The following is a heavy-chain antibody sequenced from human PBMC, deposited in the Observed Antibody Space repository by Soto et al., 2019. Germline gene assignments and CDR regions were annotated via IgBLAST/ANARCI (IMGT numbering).Heavy chain of an antibody. CDR1: GFTFSTYI. Sequence: PGGSLRLFCEASGFTFSTYIMNWVRQAPGKGLEWVSSISSTTSYIYYADSVKGRFTISRDNAKNSLYLHMHSLRAEDTAVYYCARGGNYAYWGQGTLVTVSS. CDR3: ARGGNYAY. CDR2: ISSTTSYI. V-gene: IGHV3-21*01. J-gene: IGHJ4*02. D-gene: IGHD3-16*01.